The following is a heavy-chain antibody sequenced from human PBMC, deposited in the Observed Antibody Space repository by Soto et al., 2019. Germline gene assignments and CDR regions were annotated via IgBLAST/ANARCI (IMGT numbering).Heavy chain of an antibody. D-gene: IGHD3-10*01. CDR1: GFTFSSYS. CDR2: ISSSSSYI. J-gene: IGHJ5*02. V-gene: IGHV3-21*01. Sequence: GGSLRLSCAASGFTFSSYSMNWVRQAPGKGLEWVSSISSSSSYIYYADSVKGRFTISRDNAKNSLYLQMNSLRAEDTAVYYCAREIGFGREGWFDPWGQGTLVTVSS. CDR3: AREIGFGREGWFDP.